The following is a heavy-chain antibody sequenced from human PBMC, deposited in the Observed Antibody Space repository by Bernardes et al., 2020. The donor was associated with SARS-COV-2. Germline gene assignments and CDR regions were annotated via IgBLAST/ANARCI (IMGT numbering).Heavy chain of an antibody. D-gene: IGHD2-15*01. Sequence: GGSLRLSCAASGFTFNSYAMSWVRQAPGKGLEWVSTITGSGGSTYYADSVKGRFTISRDNFKNTLYLRMNSLRADDTAVYYCAENPWGFCGGGSCYRFDYWGPGTLVTVSS. CDR2: ITGSGGST. CDR1: GFTFNSYA. CDR3: AENPWGFCGGGSCYRFDY. V-gene: IGHV3-23*01. J-gene: IGHJ4*02.